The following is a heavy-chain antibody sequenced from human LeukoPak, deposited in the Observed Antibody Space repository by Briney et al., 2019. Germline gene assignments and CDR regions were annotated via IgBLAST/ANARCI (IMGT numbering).Heavy chain of an antibody. Sequence: GASVNVSCKASGYTFTGYYMHWVRQAPGQGLEWMGWINPNSGGTNYGQKFQGRVTMTRDTSISTAYMELSRLRSDDTAVYYCARVALDCSGGSCYFTYFDYWGQGTLVTVSS. CDR2: INPNSGGT. D-gene: IGHD2-15*01. J-gene: IGHJ4*02. CDR3: ARVALDCSGGSCYFTYFDY. CDR1: GYTFTGYY. V-gene: IGHV1-2*02.